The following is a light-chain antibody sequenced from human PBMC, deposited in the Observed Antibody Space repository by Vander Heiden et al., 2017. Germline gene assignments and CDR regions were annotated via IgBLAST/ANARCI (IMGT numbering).Light chain of an antibody. V-gene: IGKV1-39*01. CDR1: QSISSY. J-gene: IGKJ3*01. CDR2: AAS. CDR3: QQSYSTPRA. Sequence: DIQMTQSQSSLSASVGDRVTITCRASQSISSYLNWYQQKPGKAPKLLFYAASSWQSGVPSRFSGSGSGTDFTLTISSRQPEDLATYYCQQSYSTPRAFGPGTKVDIK.